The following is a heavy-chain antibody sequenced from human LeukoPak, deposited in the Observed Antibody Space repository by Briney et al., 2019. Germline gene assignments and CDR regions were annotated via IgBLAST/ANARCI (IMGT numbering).Heavy chain of an antibody. V-gene: IGHV4-39*07. D-gene: IGHD3-3*01. CDR2: IYYSGST. CDR1: GGSISSSSYY. J-gene: IGHJ5*02. Sequence: SENLSLTCTVSGGSISSSSYYWGWIRQPPGKGLEWIGSIYYSGSTYYNPSLKSRVTISVDTSKNQFSLKLSSVTAADTAVYYCARERRFLEWQPRGVVDPWGQGTLVTVSS. CDR3: ARERRFLEWQPRGVVDP.